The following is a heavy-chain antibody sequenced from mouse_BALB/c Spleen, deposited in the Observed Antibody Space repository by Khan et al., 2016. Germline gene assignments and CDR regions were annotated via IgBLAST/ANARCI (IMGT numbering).Heavy chain of an antibody. CDR2: ISYSGST. J-gene: IGHJ1*01. Sequence: EVQLQESGPGLVKPSQSLSLTCTVTGYSITSDYAWNWIRQFPGNKLEWMGYISYSGSTSYNPSLKSRISITRETSTNQFFLQLKSVTTEDTATYYGARAPPRWYFDVWGAGTTVTVSS. CDR3: ARAPPRWYFDV. CDR1: GYSITSDYA. V-gene: IGHV3-2*02.